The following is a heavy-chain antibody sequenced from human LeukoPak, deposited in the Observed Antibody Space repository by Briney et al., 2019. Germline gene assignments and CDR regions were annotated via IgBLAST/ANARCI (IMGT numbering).Heavy chain of an antibody. CDR2: ISGSGGST. V-gene: IGHV3-23*01. Sequence: GGSLRLSCAASGFTFSSYAMSWVRQAPGKGLDWVSAISGSGGSTYYADSVKGRFTIPRDNTKTTLYLQMNSLRAEDTAVYYCAKIGSIAAREGIDYWGQGTLVTVSS. CDR3: AKIGSIAAREGIDY. J-gene: IGHJ4*02. D-gene: IGHD6-6*01. CDR1: GFTFSSYA.